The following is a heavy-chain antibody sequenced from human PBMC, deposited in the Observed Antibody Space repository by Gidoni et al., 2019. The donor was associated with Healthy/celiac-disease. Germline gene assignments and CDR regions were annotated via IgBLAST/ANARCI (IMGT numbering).Heavy chain of an antibody. Sequence: QVQLQESGPGLVKPSETLSLTCTVSGGSISSYYWSWIRQPPGKGLEWIGYIYYSGSTNYNPSLKSRVTISVDTSKNQFSLKLSSVTAADTAVYYCARGGTYYDILTGYHWFDPWGQGTLVTVSS. CDR1: GGSISSYY. V-gene: IGHV4-59*08. D-gene: IGHD3-9*01. CDR2: IYYSGST. J-gene: IGHJ5*02. CDR3: ARGGTYYDILTGYHWFDP.